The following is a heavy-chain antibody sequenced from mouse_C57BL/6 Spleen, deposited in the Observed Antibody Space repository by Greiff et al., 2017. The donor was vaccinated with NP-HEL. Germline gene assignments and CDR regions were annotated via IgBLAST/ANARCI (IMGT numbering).Heavy chain of an antibody. D-gene: IGHD2-4*01. V-gene: IGHV1-82*01. CDR2: IYPGDGAT. CDR1: GYAFSSSW. Sequence: VQLQQSGPELVKPGASVKISCKASGYAFSSSWMNWVKQRPGKGLEWIGRIYPGDGATNYNGKFKGKATLTADKSSSTAYMQLSSLTSEDSAVYFCARSLYYDYDAFFDCWGQGTTLTVSS. CDR3: ARSLYYDYDAFFDC. J-gene: IGHJ2*01.